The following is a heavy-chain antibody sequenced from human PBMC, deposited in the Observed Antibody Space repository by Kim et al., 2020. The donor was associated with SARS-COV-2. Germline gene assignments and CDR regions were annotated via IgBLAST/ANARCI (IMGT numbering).Heavy chain of an antibody. CDR2: INHSGST. V-gene: IGHV4-34*01. D-gene: IGHD3-3*01. J-gene: IGHJ5*02. Sequence: SETLSLTCAVYGGSFSGYYWSWIRQPPGKGLEWVGEINHSGSTNYNPSPKSRVTISVNTSKNQFSLMLSAVTAADMAVYYCAGGYSGFWSGYYSDWFDPWGQGTLVTVSS. CDR1: GGSFSGYY. CDR3: AGGYSGFWSGYYSDWFDP.